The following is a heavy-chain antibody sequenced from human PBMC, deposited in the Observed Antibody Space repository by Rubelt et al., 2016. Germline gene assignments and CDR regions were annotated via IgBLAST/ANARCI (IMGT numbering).Heavy chain of an antibody. CDR3: ASFLRGYYYYGMDV. Sequence: QLQLQESGPGLVKPSETLSLTCTVSGGSISSSSYYWGWIRQPPGKGLEWIGSIYYSGSTYYNPALKSRVTISVDTSKNQFSLKLISLTAADTAVYFCASFLRGYYYYGMDVWGQGTTVTVSS. CDR1: GGSISSSSYY. J-gene: IGHJ6*02. CDR2: IYYSGST. D-gene: IGHD2/OR15-2a*01. V-gene: IGHV4-39*01.